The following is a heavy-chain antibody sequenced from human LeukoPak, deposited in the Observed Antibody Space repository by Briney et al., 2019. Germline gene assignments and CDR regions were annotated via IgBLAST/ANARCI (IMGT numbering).Heavy chain of an antibody. CDR1: GFTFSSYA. D-gene: IGHD3-22*01. J-gene: IGHJ4*02. CDR2: ISGSGGST. Sequence: PGGSLRLSCAASGFTFSSYAMSWVRQAPGKGLEWVSAISGSGGSTYYADSVKGRFTISRDNSKNTLYLQMNSLRAEDTAVYYCAKGDYDSSGYYPPLDYWGQGTLVTVSS. V-gene: IGHV3-23*01. CDR3: AKGDYDSSGYYPPLDY.